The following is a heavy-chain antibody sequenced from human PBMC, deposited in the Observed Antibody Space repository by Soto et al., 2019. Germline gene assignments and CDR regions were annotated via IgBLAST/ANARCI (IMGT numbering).Heavy chain of an antibody. D-gene: IGHD6-19*01. CDR1: GYTSTSYA. J-gene: IGHJ6*02. V-gene: IGHV1-3*01. CDR3: AREGAMGIVAIRVRLQWLDYGMDV. CDR2: INAGNGNT. Sequence: ASVKVSCKASGYTSTSYAMHWVRQAPGQRLEWMGWINAGNGNTKYSQKFQGRVTITRDTSASTAYMELSSLRSEDTAVYYCAREGAMGIVAIRVRLQWLDYGMDVWGQGTTVTVSS.